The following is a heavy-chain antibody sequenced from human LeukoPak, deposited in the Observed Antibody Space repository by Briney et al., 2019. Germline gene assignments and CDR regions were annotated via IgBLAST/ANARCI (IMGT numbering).Heavy chain of an antibody. Sequence: PSQTLSLTCTVSGGSISSGSYYWSWIRQPAGKGLEWIGRIYTSGSTNYNPSLKSRVTISVDTSKNQFSLKLSSVTAADTAVYYCAREAVAGAYNWFDPWSQGTLVTVSS. CDR3: AREAVAGAYNWFDP. D-gene: IGHD6-19*01. CDR1: GGSISSGSYY. V-gene: IGHV4-61*02. J-gene: IGHJ5*02. CDR2: IYTSGST.